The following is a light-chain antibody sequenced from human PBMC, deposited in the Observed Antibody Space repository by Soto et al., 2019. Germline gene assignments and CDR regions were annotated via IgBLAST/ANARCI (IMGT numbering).Light chain of an antibody. CDR1: QTVNNNY. V-gene: IGKV3-11*01. CDR2: DAS. CDR3: QQRSNWPIT. J-gene: IGKJ5*01. Sequence: EIVLTQSPDTLSLSPGERATLSCRASQTVNNNYVAWYQQKPGQAPRLLIYDASNRATGIPARFSGSGSGTDFTLTISSLEPEDFAVYYCQQRSNWPITFGQGTRLEIK.